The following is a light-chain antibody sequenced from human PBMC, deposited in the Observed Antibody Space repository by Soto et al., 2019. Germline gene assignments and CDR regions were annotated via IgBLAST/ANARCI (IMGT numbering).Light chain of an antibody. J-gene: IGKJ1*01. CDR1: QSISSA. V-gene: IGKV1-5*03. CDR2: KAS. Sequence: DIQMTQSPSTLSASVGDRVTITCRASQSISSALVWYRQKPGKAPNLLIYKASSLESGVPLRFSGSGSGTEFTLTISSLQPEDFATYYCQQHKSYPRTFGQGTKVEIK. CDR3: QQHKSYPRT.